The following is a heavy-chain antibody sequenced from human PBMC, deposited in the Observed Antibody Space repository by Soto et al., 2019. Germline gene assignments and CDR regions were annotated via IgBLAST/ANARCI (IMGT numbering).Heavy chain of an antibody. CDR1: GYTFTSYY. V-gene: IGHV1-46*04. J-gene: IGHJ6*02. CDR3: ARGWGRVVYAMDV. Sequence: QVQLVKSGAEVKKPGASVRVSCKASGYTFTSYYIHWVRQAPGQGLEWVSIINPVGGSTNYAQKLQGRVTVTRDTSTSTVHMELSSLRSEDTAVYYCARGWGRVVYAMDVWGQGTTVTVSS. CDR2: INPVGGST. D-gene: IGHD1-26*01.